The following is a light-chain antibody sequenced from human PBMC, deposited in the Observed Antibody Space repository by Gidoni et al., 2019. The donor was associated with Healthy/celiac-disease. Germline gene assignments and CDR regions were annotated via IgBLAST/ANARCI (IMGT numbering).Light chain of an antibody. CDR2: DAS. CDR1: QGVSSY. Sequence: EIVLPQSPATLSVSPGERATLSGRASQGVSSYLAWYQQKPGQAPRLLIYDASNRATGIPARFSGSGPGTDFTLTISSLEPEDFAVYYCQQRSNCPLTFGGGTKVEIK. J-gene: IGKJ4*01. V-gene: IGKV3D-11*01. CDR3: QQRSNCPLT.